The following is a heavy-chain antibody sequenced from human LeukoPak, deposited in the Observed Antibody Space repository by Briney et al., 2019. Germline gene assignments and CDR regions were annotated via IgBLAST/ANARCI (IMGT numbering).Heavy chain of an antibody. J-gene: IGHJ4*02. Sequence: ASVKVSCKASGYTFTGYYMHWVRQAPGQGLEWMGWINPNSGGTNYAPKFQGGVTMTRDTSITTAYMELSRLKSDDTAVYYCARADAYGNPFDYWGQGTLVTVSS. CDR2: INPNSGGT. V-gene: IGHV1-2*02. CDR1: GYTFTGYY. CDR3: ARADAYGNPFDY. D-gene: IGHD4-4*01.